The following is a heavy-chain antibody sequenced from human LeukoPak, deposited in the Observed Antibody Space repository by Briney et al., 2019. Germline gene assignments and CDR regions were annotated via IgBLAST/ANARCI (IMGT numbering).Heavy chain of an antibody. CDR2: INYSGST. Sequence: SETLSLTCTVSGGSIRGYYWSWIRQPPGKGLEWIAYINYSGSTNYNPSLKSRVAMSVDTSKNQFSLKLSSVTAADTAVYYCAAYSSSLEYFHPWGQGTLVTVSS. V-gene: IGHV4-59*01. CDR1: GGSIRGYY. J-gene: IGHJ1*01. CDR3: AAYSSSLEYFHP. D-gene: IGHD6-13*01.